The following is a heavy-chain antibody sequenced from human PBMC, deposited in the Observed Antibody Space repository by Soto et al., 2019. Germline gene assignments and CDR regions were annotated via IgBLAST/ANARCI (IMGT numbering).Heavy chain of an antibody. CDR1: GYTFTSYG. Sequence: ASVKVSCKASGYTFTSYGISWVRQAPGQGLEGMGWISAYNGNTNYAQKLQGRVTMTTDTSTSTAYMELRSLRSDDTAVYYCARGEDCSGGSCYSYYYYGMDVWGQGTTVTV. CDR2: ISAYNGNT. V-gene: IGHV1-18*04. CDR3: ARGEDCSGGSCYSYYYYGMDV. J-gene: IGHJ6*02. D-gene: IGHD2-15*01.